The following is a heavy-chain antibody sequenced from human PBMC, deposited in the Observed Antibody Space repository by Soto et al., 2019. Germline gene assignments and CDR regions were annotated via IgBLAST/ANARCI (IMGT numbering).Heavy chain of an antibody. CDR2: ISGSGGST. CDR1: GFTFSSHA. V-gene: IGHV3-23*01. Sequence: PGGSLRLSCAASGFTFSSHAMIWVRQAPGKGLEWVSAISGSGGSTYYADSVKGRFTISRDNSKNTLYLQMNSLRAGDTAVYYCAIRAGEEWFNYYCYYGMDVWGQGTTVTVSS. J-gene: IGHJ6*02. D-gene: IGHD3-3*01. CDR3: AIRAGEEWFNYYCYYGMDV.